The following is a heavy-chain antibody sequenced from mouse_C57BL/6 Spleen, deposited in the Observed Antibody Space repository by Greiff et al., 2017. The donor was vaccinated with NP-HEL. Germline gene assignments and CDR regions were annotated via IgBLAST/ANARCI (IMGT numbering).Heavy chain of an antibody. J-gene: IGHJ2*01. Sequence: VQLQQSGAELVKPGASVKISCKASGYAFSSYWMNWVKQRPGKGLEWIGQIYPRDGDTNYNGKFKGKATLTADKSSSTAYMQLSRLSSEDSAVYFCARRVLRNYFDYWGQGTTLTVSS. CDR3: ARRVLRNYFDY. CDR2: IYPRDGDT. CDR1: GYAFSSYW. V-gene: IGHV1-80*01. D-gene: IGHD1-1*01.